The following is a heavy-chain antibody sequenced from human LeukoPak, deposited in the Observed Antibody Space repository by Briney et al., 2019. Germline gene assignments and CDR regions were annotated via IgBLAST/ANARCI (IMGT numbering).Heavy chain of an antibody. D-gene: IGHD1-26*01. V-gene: IGHV1-46*01. J-gene: IGHJ4*02. Sequence: ASVKVSCKASGNTFTTYYIHWVRQAPGQGLEWMGIINPSGGGTSYAQKFQGRVTVTMDTSTSTVYMEVSSLRSEDTAVYYCARDRSGSYYGFDYWGQGTLVTVSS. CDR3: ARDRSGSYYGFDY. CDR1: GNTFTTYY. CDR2: INPSGGGT.